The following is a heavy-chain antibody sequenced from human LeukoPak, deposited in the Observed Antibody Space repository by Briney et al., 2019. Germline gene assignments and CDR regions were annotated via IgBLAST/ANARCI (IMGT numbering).Heavy chain of an antibody. CDR3: ASGLLTTVTPFGY. V-gene: IGHV3-66*01. CDR1: GLTVSSNY. Sequence: GGSLSLSCAASGLTVSSNYMSWVRQAPGKGLEWVSVIYSGGSTYYADSVKGRFTISRDNSKNTLYLQMNSLRAEDTAVYYCASGLLTTVTPFGYWGQGTLVTVSS. D-gene: IGHD4-17*01. CDR2: IYSGGST. J-gene: IGHJ4*02.